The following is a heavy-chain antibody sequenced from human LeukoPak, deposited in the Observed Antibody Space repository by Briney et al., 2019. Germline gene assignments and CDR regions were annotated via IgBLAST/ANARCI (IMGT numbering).Heavy chain of an antibody. CDR1: GFTFSDYY. V-gene: IGHV3-11*04. Sequence: GGSLRLSCAASGFTFSDYYMSWIRQAPGKGLEWVSYISSSAATIYYADSVKGRFTISRDNAKKSLYLQMNSLRAEDTAVYYCARGPYDYVWGSYRRDYFDYWGQGTLVTVSS. D-gene: IGHD3-16*02. CDR2: ISSSAATI. J-gene: IGHJ4*02. CDR3: ARGPYDYVWGSYRRDYFDY.